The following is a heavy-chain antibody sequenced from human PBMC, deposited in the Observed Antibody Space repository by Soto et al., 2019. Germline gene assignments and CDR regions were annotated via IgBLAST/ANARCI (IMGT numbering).Heavy chain of an antibody. CDR2: IKSKNDGATT. Sequence: VQLVESGGGLVKPGGSLRLSCVASGFTINNAWITWVRQTPGKGLERVGRIKSKNDGATTDYAAPVKGRFTISRDDSKNTMYLQMNSLKTEDTAMYYCTTGFAPIVVVTAVNDGLDVWGQGTTVTVSS. J-gene: IGHJ6*02. CDR3: TTGFAPIVVVTAVNDGLDV. V-gene: IGHV3-15*01. CDR1: GFTINNAW. D-gene: IGHD2-21*02.